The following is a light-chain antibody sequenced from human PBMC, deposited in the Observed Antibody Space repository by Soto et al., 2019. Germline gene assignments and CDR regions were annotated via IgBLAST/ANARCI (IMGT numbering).Light chain of an antibody. Sequence: DIQMTQSPSSVSASVGDRVTITCRASQAINRYLAWYQQKPGKAPNLLIYTTSSLQSGVPSRFSGSGSGTDFTHTIGRLEHEDFATYDCQQGNRVPLTFGGGTKVEIK. CDR2: TTS. V-gene: IGKV1-12*01. CDR1: QAINRY. J-gene: IGKJ4*02. CDR3: QQGNRVPLT.